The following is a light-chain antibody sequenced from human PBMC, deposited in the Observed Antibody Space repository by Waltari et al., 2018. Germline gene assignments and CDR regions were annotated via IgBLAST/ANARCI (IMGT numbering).Light chain of an antibody. V-gene: IGLV1-40*01. Sequence: QSVLTQPPSVSGAPGQRVTISCPGRSSNIGAGYDVHWYQQLPGTAPKLLIYGNSNRPSGVPDRFSGSKSGTSASLAITGLQAEDEADYYCQSYDSSLSGSVFDGGTKLTVL. CDR1: SSNIGAGYD. J-gene: IGLJ2*01. CDR2: GNS. CDR3: QSYDSSLSGSV.